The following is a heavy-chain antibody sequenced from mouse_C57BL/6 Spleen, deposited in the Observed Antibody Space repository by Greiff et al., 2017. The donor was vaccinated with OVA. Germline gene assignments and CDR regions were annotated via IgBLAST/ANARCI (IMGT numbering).Heavy chain of an antibody. CDR1: GYTFTSYW. Sequence: QVQLQQPGAELVMPGASVKLSCKASGYTFTSYWMHWVKQRPGQGLEWIGEIDPSDSYTNYNQKFKGKSTLTVDKSSSTAYMQLSSLTSEDSAVYYCARDYYGSSYGWFDYWGQCTTLTVSS. CDR2: IDPSDSYT. V-gene: IGHV1-69*01. J-gene: IGHJ2*01. CDR3: ARDYYGSSYGWFDY. D-gene: IGHD1-1*01.